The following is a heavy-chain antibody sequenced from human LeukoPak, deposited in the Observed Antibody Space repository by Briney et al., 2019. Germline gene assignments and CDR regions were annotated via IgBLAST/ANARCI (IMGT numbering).Heavy chain of an antibody. Sequence: ASVKVSCKASGYTFTSYGISWVRQAPGQGLEWMGWISAYNGNTNYAQKLQGRVTMTTDTSTSTAYMELRSLRSDDTAVYYCARMIAVATNENWFDPWGQGTLVTVSS. V-gene: IGHV1-18*01. CDR2: ISAYNGNT. CDR1: GYTFTSYG. D-gene: IGHD6-19*01. J-gene: IGHJ5*02. CDR3: ARMIAVATNENWFDP.